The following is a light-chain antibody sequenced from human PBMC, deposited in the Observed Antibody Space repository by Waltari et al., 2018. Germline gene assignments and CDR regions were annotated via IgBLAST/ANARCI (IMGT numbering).Light chain of an antibody. CDR1: SSDVGSYNL. J-gene: IGLJ3*02. CDR3: CSYAGSSTLV. CDR2: EVT. V-gene: IGLV2-23*02. Sequence: QSALTQPASVSGSPGQSNTISCTGTSSDVGSYNLVSWYQQHPGKAPKLMVYEVTKRPSGVSNRFSGSKSGNSASLTISGLQAEDEADYYCCSYAGSSTLVFGGGTKVTVL.